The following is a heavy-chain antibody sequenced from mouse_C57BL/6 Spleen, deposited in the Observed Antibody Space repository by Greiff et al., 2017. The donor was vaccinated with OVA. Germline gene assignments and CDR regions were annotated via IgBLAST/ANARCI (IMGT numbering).Heavy chain of an antibody. CDR2: IWSGGST. J-gene: IGHJ3*01. V-gene: IGHV2-2*01. D-gene: IGHD2-4*01. CDR3: ARGDDYDPFAY. CDR1: GFSLTGYG. Sequence: QVQLKQSGPGLVQPSQSLSITCTVSGFSLTGYGVHWVRQSPGKGLEWLGVIWSGGSTDYNAAFISRLSISKDNSKSQVFFKMNSRQADDTAIYYCARGDDYDPFAYWGQGTLVTVSA.